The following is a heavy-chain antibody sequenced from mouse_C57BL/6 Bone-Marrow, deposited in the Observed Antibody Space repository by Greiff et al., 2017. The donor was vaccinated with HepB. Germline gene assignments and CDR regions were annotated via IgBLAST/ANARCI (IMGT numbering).Heavy chain of an antibody. CDR3: ARMGDGYYGFAY. Sequence: EVKLMESGPGLVKPSQSLSLTCSVTGYSITSGYYWNWIRQFPGNKLEWMGYISYDGSNNYNPSLKNRISITRDTSKNQFFLKLNSVTTEDTATYYCARMGDGYYGFAYWGQGTLVTVSA. CDR2: ISYDGSN. V-gene: IGHV3-6*01. J-gene: IGHJ3*01. D-gene: IGHD2-3*01. CDR1: GYSITSGYY.